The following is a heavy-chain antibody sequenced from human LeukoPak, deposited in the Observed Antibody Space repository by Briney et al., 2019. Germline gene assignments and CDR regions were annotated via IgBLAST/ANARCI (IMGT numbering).Heavy chain of an antibody. D-gene: IGHD6-19*01. CDR1: GGSISSYY. J-gene: IGHJ4*02. CDR3: AKWSGGWYKV. CDR2: IYYSGST. V-gene: IGHV4-59*01. Sequence: SETLSLTCTVSGGSISSYYWSWIRQPPGKGLEWIGYIYYSGSTNYNPSLKSRVTISVDTSKNQFSLKLSSVTAADTAVYYCAKWSGGWYKVWGQGTLVTVSS.